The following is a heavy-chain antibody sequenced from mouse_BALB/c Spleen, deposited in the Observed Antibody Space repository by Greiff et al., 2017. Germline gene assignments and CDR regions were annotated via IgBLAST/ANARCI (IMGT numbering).Heavy chain of an antibody. Sequence: EVQLHQSGPELVKPGASVKVSCKASGYAFTSYNMYWVKQSHGKSLEWIGYIDPYNGGTSYNQKFKGKATLTVDKSSSTAYMHLNSLTSEDSAVYYCARENATSGQAVYFDYWGQGTTLTVSS. J-gene: IGHJ2*01. CDR3: ARENATSGQAVYFDY. CDR2: IDPYNGGT. V-gene: IGHV1S135*01. D-gene: IGHD6-1*01. CDR1: GYAFTSYN.